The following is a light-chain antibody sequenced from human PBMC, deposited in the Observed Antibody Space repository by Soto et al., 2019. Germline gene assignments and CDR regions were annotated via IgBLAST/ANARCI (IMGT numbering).Light chain of an antibody. V-gene: IGKV3-15*01. CDR2: GAS. J-gene: IGKJ1*01. CDR3: QQYNNWPRT. Sequence: IALTQSPGTLSLSPGARATLSGRASQSVSRTYLAWYQQKRGQAPRLLMYGASTRATGIPARFSGSGSGTEFTLTISSLQSEDFAVYYCQQYNNWPRTFGQGTKVDIK. CDR1: QSVSRTY.